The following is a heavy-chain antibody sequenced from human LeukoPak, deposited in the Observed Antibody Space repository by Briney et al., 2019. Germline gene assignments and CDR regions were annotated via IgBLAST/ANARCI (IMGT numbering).Heavy chain of an antibody. CDR2: ISNNGGYT. CDR1: GFTFSSSA. CDR3: AKGSYYDILTGYPPLVY. V-gene: IGHV3-23*01. D-gene: IGHD3-9*01. Sequence: GGSLRLSCAASGFTFSSSAMSWVRQAPGKGLEWVSAISNNGGYTYYADSVKGRFTISRDNSKNTLYLQMNSLRAEDTAVYYCAKGSYYDILTGYPPLVYWGQGTLVTVSS. J-gene: IGHJ4*02.